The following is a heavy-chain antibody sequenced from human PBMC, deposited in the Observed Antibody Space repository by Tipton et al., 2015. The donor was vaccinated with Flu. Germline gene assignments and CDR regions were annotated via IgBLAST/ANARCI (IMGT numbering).Heavy chain of an antibody. CDR1: GFTFSSYW. D-gene: IGHD4-23*01. Sequence: GSLRLSCTASGFTFSSYWMSWVRQAPGKGLEWVANIKQDGSEKYYVDSVDSVKGRFTISRDNAKNSLYLQLNSLRAEDTAVYYCARDGGTTLVTQGYLDYWGQGTLVTVSS. CDR2: IKQDGSEK. V-gene: IGHV3-7*01. CDR3: ARDGGTTLVTQGYLDY. J-gene: IGHJ4*02.